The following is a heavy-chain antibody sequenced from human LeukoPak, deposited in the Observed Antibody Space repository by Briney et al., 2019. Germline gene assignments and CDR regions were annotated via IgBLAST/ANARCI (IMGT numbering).Heavy chain of an antibody. Sequence: GGSLRLSCAASGFTFSGSAMHWVRQASGKGLEWVANIKEDGSEKYYVDSVKGRFTISRDNAKNSLYLQMNSLRAEDTAVYYCARAGVLWFGESKFDYWGQGTQVTVSS. V-gene: IGHV3-7*03. CDR3: ARAGVLWFGESKFDY. D-gene: IGHD3-10*01. CDR1: GFTFSGSA. CDR2: IKEDGSEK. J-gene: IGHJ4*02.